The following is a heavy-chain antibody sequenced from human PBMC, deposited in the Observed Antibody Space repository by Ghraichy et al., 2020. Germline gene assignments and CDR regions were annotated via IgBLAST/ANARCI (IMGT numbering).Heavy chain of an antibody. V-gene: IGHV3-48*02. CDR2: ISSSSTI. CDR3: ARDRYCSSTSCSYGMDV. J-gene: IGHJ6*02. Sequence: SCAASGFTFSSYSMNWVRQAPGKGLEWVSYISSSSTIYYADSVKGRFTISRDNAKNSLYLQMNSLRDEDTAVYYCARDRYCSSTSCSYGMDVWGQGTTVTVSS. D-gene: IGHD2-2*01. CDR1: GFTFSSYS.